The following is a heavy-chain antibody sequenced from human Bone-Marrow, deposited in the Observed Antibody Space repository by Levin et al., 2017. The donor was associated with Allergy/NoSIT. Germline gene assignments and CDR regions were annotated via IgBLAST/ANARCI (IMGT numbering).Heavy chain of an antibody. J-gene: IGHJ4*02. CDR2: TSYDGNNK. CDR3: ARGRQSVGASELDY. D-gene: IGHD1-26*01. CDR1: GFTFSSYA. V-gene: IGHV3-30-3*01. Sequence: QRGESLKISCAASGFTFSSYAMHWVRQAPGKGLEWVAVTSYDGNNKYYADSVKGRFTISRDNSKSTLYLQMDSLRDEDTAVYYCARGRQSVGASELDYWGQGTLVTVSS.